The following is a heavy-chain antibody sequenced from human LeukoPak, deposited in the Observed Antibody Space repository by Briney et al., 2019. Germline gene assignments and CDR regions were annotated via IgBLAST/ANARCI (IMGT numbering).Heavy chain of an antibody. J-gene: IGHJ5*02. D-gene: IGHD3-10*01. CDR2: IYYSGST. CDR1: GGSIRSYY. V-gene: IGHV4-59*01. Sequence: PSETLSLTCTVSGGSIRSYYWSWIRQPPGKGLEWIGYIYYSGSTNYNPSLKSRVTISVDTSKNQFSLKLSSVTAADTAVYYCARSYGSGSYYRWFDPWGQGTLVTVSS. CDR3: ARSYGSGSYYRWFDP.